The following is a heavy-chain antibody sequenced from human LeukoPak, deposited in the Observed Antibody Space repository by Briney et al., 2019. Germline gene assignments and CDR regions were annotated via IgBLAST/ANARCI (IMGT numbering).Heavy chain of an antibody. J-gene: IGHJ6*02. D-gene: IGHD3-10*01. CDR1: GFPFSTYE. CDR2: ISSSGSTI. Sequence: GGSLRLSCAVSGFPFSTYEMDWVRQAPGKGLEWVSYISSSGSTIYYADSVKGRFTISRDNAKNSLYLQMNSLRVEDTAVYYCARQRGSGSPHYYYYGMDVWGQGTTVTVSS. V-gene: IGHV3-48*03. CDR3: ARQRGSGSPHYYYYGMDV.